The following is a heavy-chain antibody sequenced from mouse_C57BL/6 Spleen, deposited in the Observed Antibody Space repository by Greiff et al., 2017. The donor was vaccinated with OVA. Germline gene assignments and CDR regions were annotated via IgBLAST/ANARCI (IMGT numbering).Heavy chain of an antibody. CDR3: ARLGSDY. CDR1: GYTFTSYS. V-gene: IGHV1-4*01. J-gene: IGHJ2*01. CDR2: INPRNGYT. D-gene: IGHD3-1*01. Sequence: VKLMESGAELAQPGASVKLSCTASGYTFTSYSMHWVNQRPGQGLEWIGNINPRNGYTKYNEKFKDKATLTDDKASSTAYMQLGSLTSEDSAVYDCARLGSDYWGQGTTVTVSA.